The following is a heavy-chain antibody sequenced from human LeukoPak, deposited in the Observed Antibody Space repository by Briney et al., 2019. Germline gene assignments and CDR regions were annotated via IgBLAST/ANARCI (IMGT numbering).Heavy chain of an antibody. J-gene: IGHJ5*02. V-gene: IGHV3-30*03. CDR1: GFTFSSYG. D-gene: IGHD6-13*01. CDR2: ISYGGSNK. Sequence: GRSLRLSCAASGFTFSSYGMHWVRQAPGKGLEWVAVISYGGSNKYYADSVKGRFTISRDNSKNTLYLQMNSLRAEDTAVYYCARDPGIAAAGTSRWFDPWGQGTLVTVSS. CDR3: ARDPGIAAAGTSRWFDP.